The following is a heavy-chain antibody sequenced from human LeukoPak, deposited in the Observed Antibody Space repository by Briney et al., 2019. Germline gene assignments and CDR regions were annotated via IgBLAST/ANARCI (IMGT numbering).Heavy chain of an antibody. CDR1: GDSVSSNSAS. V-gene: IGHV6-1*01. Sequence: SQTLSLTFAISGDSVSSNSASWNWVRQSPSRGLEWLGKTLYRSKWYNDYAVSVKGRITINPDTSKNQFSLQLNSVTPEDTAVYYCARSHYYGMDVWGQGTTVTVAS. CDR3: ARSHYYGMDV. CDR2: TLYRSKWYN. J-gene: IGHJ6*02.